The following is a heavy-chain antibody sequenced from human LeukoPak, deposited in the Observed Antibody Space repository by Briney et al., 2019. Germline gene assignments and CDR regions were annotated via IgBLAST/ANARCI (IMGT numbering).Heavy chain of an antibody. CDR1: GFTFSTYN. V-gene: IGHV3-21*01. CDR3: VCLGLGGLSLD. Sequence: PGGSLRLSCVASGFTFSTYNMNWVRQAPGKGLEWVSSIVSTSSLMSYSDSVKGRFTISRDNAKNTLYLQMNSLRVEDTAVYYCVCLGLGGLSLDWGQGTLVTVSS. D-gene: IGHD3-16*01. J-gene: IGHJ4*02. CDR2: IVSTSSLM.